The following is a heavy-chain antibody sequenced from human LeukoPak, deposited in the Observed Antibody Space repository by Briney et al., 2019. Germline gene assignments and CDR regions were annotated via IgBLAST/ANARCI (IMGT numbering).Heavy chain of an antibody. V-gene: IGHV3-48*01. CDR1: GFTFSSYR. D-gene: IGHD2-2*01. J-gene: IGHJ4*02. Sequence: GGSLRLSCAASGFTFSSYRMNWVRQAPGKGLEWVSYISGSGDSIYCADSVKGRFTMSRDNAKNSLYLQMNSLRAEDTAVYYCARVRDAYNYFHYWGQGTLVTVSS. CDR2: ISGSGDSI. CDR3: ARVRDAYNYFHY.